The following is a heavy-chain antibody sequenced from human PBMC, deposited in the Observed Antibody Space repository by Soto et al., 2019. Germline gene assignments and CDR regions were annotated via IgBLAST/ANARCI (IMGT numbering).Heavy chain of an antibody. J-gene: IGHJ5*02. CDR2: ISYDSTKT. Sequence: PGGSLRLSCAASGFTFNSYGMHWVRQGPGNGLEWVAFISYDSTKTYYADSVKGRFTISRDNSKNTLYLQMNYLRAEDTAVYYCARPYSSNSNWFDPWGQGTLVTVSS. CDR3: ARPYSSNSNWFDP. V-gene: IGHV3-30*03. CDR1: GFTFNSYG. D-gene: IGHD6-19*01.